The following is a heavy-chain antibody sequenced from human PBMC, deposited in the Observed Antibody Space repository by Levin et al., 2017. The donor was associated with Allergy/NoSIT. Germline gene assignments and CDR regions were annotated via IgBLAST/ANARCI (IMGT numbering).Heavy chain of an antibody. Sequence: PGESLKISCAASGFTFSSYAMHWVRQAPGKGLEWVAVISYDGSNKYYADSVKGRFTISRDNSKNTLYLQMNSLRAEDTAVYYCAAYYGSALDPWGQGTLVTVSS. D-gene: IGHD3-10*01. V-gene: IGHV3-30-3*01. CDR3: AAYYGSALDP. CDR1: GFTFSSYA. CDR2: ISYDGSNK. J-gene: IGHJ5*02.